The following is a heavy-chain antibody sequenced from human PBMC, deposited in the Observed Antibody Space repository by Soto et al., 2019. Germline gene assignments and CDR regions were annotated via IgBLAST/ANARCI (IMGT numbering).Heavy chain of an antibody. J-gene: IGHJ5*01. Sequence: EVQLVESGGGLVQPGGSLRLSCAASGFTFSSYDMHWVRQATGKGLEWVSAIGTAGATYYPGSVKGRFTISRENAKDSLYLQMNSLSAEDTAVYYCARKALLGSWFDSWGQGTLVSVS. V-gene: IGHV3-13*01. CDR3: ARKALLGSWFDS. D-gene: IGHD7-27*01. CDR2: IGTAGAT. CDR1: GFTFSSYD.